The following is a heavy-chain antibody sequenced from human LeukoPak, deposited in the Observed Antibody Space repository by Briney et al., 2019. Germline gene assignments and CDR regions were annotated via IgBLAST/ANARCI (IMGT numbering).Heavy chain of an antibody. CDR2: INHSGST. CDR1: GGSFSGYY. D-gene: IGHD3-16*01. V-gene: IGHV4-34*01. J-gene: IGHJ4*02. Sequence: SETLSLTCAVYGGSFSGYYWSWIRQPPGKGLEWIGEINHSGSTNYNPSLKSRVTISVDSSKNQFSLKLSSVTAADTAVYYCARGCSFGLDYWGQGTLVTVSS. CDR3: ARGCSFGLDY.